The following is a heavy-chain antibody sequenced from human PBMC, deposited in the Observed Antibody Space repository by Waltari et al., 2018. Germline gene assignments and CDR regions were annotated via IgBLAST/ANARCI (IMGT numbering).Heavy chain of an antibody. V-gene: IGHV6-1*01. Sequence: QVQLQQSGPGLVKPSQTLSLTCALSGDSVPSNSAAWHWIRQSHSRGLEWLGRTYYNAKWYNEYAVAVQRRITINPDTAKNQFSLQLNSVTPEDTAVYYCARQSLHRDFWIGYYSGMLDYWGRGTLVTVSS. CDR2: TYYNAKWYN. CDR3: ARQSLHRDFWIGYYSGMLDY. CDR1: GDSVPSNSAA. D-gene: IGHD3-3*01. J-gene: IGHJ4*02.